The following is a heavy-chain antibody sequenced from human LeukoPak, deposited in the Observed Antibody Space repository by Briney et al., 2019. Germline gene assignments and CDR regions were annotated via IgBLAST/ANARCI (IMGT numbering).Heavy chain of an antibody. Sequence: SETLSLTCTVSGASISSYYWTWIRQPPGKGLDWIGNINYSGSTNYNPSLKSRVTISVDTSKNQFSLKLSSVTAADTAVYYCARGAGAGYNLQPFDYWGQGTLVTVSS. D-gene: IGHD5-24*01. CDR3: ARGAGAGYNLQPFDY. J-gene: IGHJ4*02. CDR2: INYSGST. V-gene: IGHV4-59*08. CDR1: GASISSYY.